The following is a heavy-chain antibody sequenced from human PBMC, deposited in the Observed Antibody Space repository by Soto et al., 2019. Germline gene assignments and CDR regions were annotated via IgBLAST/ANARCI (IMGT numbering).Heavy chain of an antibody. D-gene: IGHD3-10*01. Sequence: ASVKVSCKASGYTFTSYGISWVRQAPGQGLEWMGWISAYNGNTNYAQKLQGRVTMTTDTSTSTAYMELRSLRSDDTAVYYCARDWMVSWSYYMSWFDPWGQGTLVTVSS. CDR3: ARDWMVSWSYYMSWFDP. CDR2: ISAYNGNT. V-gene: IGHV1-18*01. J-gene: IGHJ5*02. CDR1: GYTFTSYG.